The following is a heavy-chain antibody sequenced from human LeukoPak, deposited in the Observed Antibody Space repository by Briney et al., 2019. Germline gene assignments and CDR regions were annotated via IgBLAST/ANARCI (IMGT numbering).Heavy chain of an antibody. J-gene: IGHJ4*02. CDR3: AKSRGYSYRALDY. CDR2: ISGSGAST. V-gene: IGHV3-23*01. CDR1: GFTFSSYA. D-gene: IGHD5-18*01. Sequence: PGGSLRLSCAASGFTFSSYAMSWVRQAPGKGLEWVSGISGSGASTYYADSVKGLFTISRDNSKNTLYVQMNSLRAEDTAVYYCAKSRGYSYRALDYWGQGTLVTVSS.